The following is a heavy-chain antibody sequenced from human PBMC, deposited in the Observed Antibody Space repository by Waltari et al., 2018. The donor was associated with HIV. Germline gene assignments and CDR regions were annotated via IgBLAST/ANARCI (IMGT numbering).Heavy chain of an antibody. J-gene: IGHJ4*02. D-gene: IGHD3-10*01. Sequence: QVQLVQSGAEVKKPGASVKVSCKASGYTFTNYDINWVRQATGQGLEWMGWVKPNRGNTDYAQKFQGRVTSTRNTSISTVYMELSSLRSEDTSGYYCARGLGGSGSSYDYYSDYWGQGTLLTVSS. V-gene: IGHV1-8*01. CDR1: GYTFTNYD. CDR3: ARGLGGSGSSYDYYSDY. CDR2: VKPNRGNT.